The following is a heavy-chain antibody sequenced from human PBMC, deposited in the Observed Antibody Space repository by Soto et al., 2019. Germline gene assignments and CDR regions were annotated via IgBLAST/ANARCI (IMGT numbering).Heavy chain of an antibody. CDR3: ARDSKTWSGYPIDS. CDR1: GFTLSSYS. V-gene: IGHV3-48*02. D-gene: IGHD3-3*01. J-gene: IGHJ4*02. CDR2: ITSSSSTI. Sequence: GSLRLSCAASGFTLSSYSMNWVRQAPGKGLEWVSFITSSSSTIYYADSVKGRFTISRDNAKNLLYLQMNSLRDEDTAVYYCARDSKTWSGYPIDSWGQGTLVTVSS.